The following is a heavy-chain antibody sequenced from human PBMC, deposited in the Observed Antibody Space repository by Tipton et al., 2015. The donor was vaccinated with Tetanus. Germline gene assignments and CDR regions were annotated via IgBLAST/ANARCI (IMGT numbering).Heavy chain of an antibody. CDR2: ISSTSTYI. V-gene: IGHV3-21*01. D-gene: IGHD2-2*02. Sequence: SLRLSCAASGFTFSSYNMNWVRQAPGKGLEWVSSISSTSTYIYYEDSMKGRFTISRDNAKNAVFLHIASLRAEDTAVYYCATGNTLDYWGQGTLVTVSS. CDR1: GFTFSSYN. J-gene: IGHJ4*02. CDR3: ATGNTLDY.